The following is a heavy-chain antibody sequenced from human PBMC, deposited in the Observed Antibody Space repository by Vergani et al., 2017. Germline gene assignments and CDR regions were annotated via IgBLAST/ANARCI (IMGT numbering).Heavy chain of an antibody. CDR1: GGIVSNYA. CDR2: FIPVFGTT. Sequence: QVQLVQSGDEVKKPGSSVKVSCKASGGIVSNYAISWVRQAPGHGLEWLGRFIPVFGTTDYGQRFQGMVTITADESTSTAYMELSSLTSEDAAMYYCAKTGMTTATYYGMDVWGQGTTVTVSS. J-gene: IGHJ6*02. V-gene: IGHV1-69*13. CDR3: AKTGMTTATYYGMDV. D-gene: IGHD4-11*01.